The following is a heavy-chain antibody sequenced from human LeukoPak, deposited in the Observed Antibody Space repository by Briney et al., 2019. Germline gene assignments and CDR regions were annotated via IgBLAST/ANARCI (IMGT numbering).Heavy chain of an antibody. V-gene: IGHV1-8*01. CDR2: MNPNSGNT. J-gene: IGHJ6*02. Sequence: ASVKVSYKASGYTFTSYDINWVRQATGQGLEWMEWMNPNSGNTGYAQKFQGRVTMTRNTSISTAYMELSSLRSEDTAVYYCARGASRYSSSWYPLYYYYGMDVWGQGTTVTVSS. CDR3: ARGASRYSSSWYPLYYYYGMDV. D-gene: IGHD6-13*01. CDR1: GYTFTSYD.